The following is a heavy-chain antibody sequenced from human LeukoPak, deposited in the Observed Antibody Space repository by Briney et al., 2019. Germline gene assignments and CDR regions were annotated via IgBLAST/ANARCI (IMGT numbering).Heavy chain of an antibody. V-gene: IGHV4-59*01. CDR2: IYYSGST. CDR3: ARTERDILTGYFFDY. Sequence: PSETLSVTCTVSGGSISSYYRSWIRQPPGKGLEWIGYIYYSGSTNYNPSLKSRVTISVDTSKNQFSLKLSSVTAADTAVYYCARTERDILTGYFFDYWGQGTLVTVSS. CDR1: GGSISSYY. D-gene: IGHD3-9*01. J-gene: IGHJ4*02.